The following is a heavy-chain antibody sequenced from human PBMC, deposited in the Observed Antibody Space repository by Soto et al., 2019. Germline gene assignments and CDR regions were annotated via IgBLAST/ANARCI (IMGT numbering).Heavy chain of an antibody. V-gene: IGHV4-4*07. CDR1: GGSIKTFY. Sequence: SETLSLTCTVSGGSIKTFYWRWVRQPAGKGLEWIGRIFSSGSTSFNPSLESRVAMSVDTSKNHFSLNLSSVTAADMAVYYCAREGSYSAYNFAHGIQLWSFDFWGQGALVTVSS. CDR3: AREGSYSAYNFAHGIQLWSFDF. J-gene: IGHJ4*02. CDR2: IFSSGST. D-gene: IGHD5-12*01.